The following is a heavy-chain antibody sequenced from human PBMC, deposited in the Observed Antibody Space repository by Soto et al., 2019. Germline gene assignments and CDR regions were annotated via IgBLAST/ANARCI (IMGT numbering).Heavy chain of an antibody. D-gene: IGHD2-15*01. CDR1: GFTFSSYG. J-gene: IGHJ5*02. CDR2: ISYDGSNK. V-gene: IGHV3-30*18. Sequence: GGSLRLSCAASGFTFSSYGMHWVRQAPGKGLEWVAVISYDGSNKYYADSVKGRFTISRDNSKNTLYLQMNSLRAEDTAVYYCAKGLSVVVAADPRAHPDNWFDPWGQGTLVTVSS. CDR3: AKGLSVVVAADPRAHPDNWFDP.